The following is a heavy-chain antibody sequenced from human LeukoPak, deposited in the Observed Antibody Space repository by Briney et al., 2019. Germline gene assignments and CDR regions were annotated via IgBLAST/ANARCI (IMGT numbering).Heavy chain of an antibody. CDR2: ISYDGSNK. J-gene: IGHJ4*02. V-gene: IGHV3-30*03. Sequence: PGGSLRLSCAASGFTFSSYGMHWVRQAPGKGLEWVAVISYDGSNKYYVDSVKGRFTISRDNSKNTLYLQMNSLRAEDTAVYYCARALVRGGKIDYWGQGTLVTVS. D-gene: IGHD3-10*01. CDR3: ARALVRGGKIDY. CDR1: GFTFSSYG.